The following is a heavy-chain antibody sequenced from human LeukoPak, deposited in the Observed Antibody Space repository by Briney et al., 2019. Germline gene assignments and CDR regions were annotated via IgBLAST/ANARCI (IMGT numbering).Heavy chain of an antibody. V-gene: IGHV4-59*01. Sequence: PSETLSLTCSVSGASITGYYWSWIRQPPAKGLEWIGYIYYSGSPNSNPSLKSRVTLSLDTSQNQFSLKLTSVTAADTAVYYCAYGGDAYKTGYWGQGTLVTVSS. D-gene: IGHD5-24*01. J-gene: IGHJ4*02. CDR3: AYGGDAYKTGY. CDR2: IYYSGSP. CDR1: GASITGYY.